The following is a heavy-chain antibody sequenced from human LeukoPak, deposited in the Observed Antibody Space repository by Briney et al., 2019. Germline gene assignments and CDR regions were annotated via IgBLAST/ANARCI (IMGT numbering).Heavy chain of an antibody. D-gene: IGHD3-10*01. Sequence: GGSLRLSCAASGFIFSGYGIHWVRQAPGKGLEWVAFIQYDGSNTYYADSVKGRFTFSKDNSKNTLYLQMNSLRGEDTAVYYYAKGLYGSGPGGIDYWGQGALVTVSS. CDR1: GFIFSGYG. CDR3: AKGLYGSGPGGIDY. CDR2: IQYDGSNT. J-gene: IGHJ4*02. V-gene: IGHV3-30*02.